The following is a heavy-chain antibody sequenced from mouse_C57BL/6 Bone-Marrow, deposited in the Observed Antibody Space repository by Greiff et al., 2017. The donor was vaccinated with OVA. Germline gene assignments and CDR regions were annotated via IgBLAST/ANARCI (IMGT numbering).Heavy chain of an antibody. CDR2: ISDGGSYT. CDR3: ARDRYYGSSYLYFDV. D-gene: IGHD1-1*01. J-gene: IGHJ1*03. CDR1: GFTFSSYA. Sequence: EVKLVESGGGLVKPGGSLKLSCAASGFTFSSYAMSWVRQTPEKRLEWVATISDGGSYTYYPDNVKGRFTISRDNAKNNLYLQMSHLKSEDTAMYYCARDRYYGSSYLYFDVWGTGTTVTVSS. V-gene: IGHV5-4*01.